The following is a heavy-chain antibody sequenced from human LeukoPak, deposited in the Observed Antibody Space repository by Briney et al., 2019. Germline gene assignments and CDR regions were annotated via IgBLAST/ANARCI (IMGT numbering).Heavy chain of an antibody. V-gene: IGHV1-2*02. CDR1: GYTFTGYY. J-gene: IGHJ4*02. Sequence: ASVKVSCKASGYTFTGYYMHWVRQAPGQGLEWMGWINPNSGGTNYAQKFQGRVTMTRDTSISTAYMELSRLRSDDTAVYYCARGPHRSIVVLINFDYWGQGTLVTVSS. CDR2: INPNSGGT. D-gene: IGHD3-22*01. CDR3: ARGPHRSIVVLINFDY.